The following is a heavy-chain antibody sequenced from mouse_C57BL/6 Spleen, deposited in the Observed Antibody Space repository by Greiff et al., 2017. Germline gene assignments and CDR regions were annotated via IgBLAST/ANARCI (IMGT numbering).Heavy chain of an antibody. CDR3: ARDGPYYYYAMDY. J-gene: IGHJ4*01. CDR2: ISDGGSYT. D-gene: IGHD2-10*01. Sequence: EVMLVESGGGLVKPGGSLKLSCAASGFTFRSYAMSWVRQTPEKRLEWVATISDGGSYTYYPDNVKGRFTISRDNAKNNLYLQMSHLKSEDTAMYYCARDGPYYYYAMDYWGQGTSVTVSS. CDR1: GFTFRSYA. V-gene: IGHV5-4*01.